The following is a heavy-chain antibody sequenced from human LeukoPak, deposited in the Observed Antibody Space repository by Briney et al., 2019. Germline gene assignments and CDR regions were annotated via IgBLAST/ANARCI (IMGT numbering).Heavy chain of an antibody. CDR1: GFTFSSHA. CDR3: AKRPPGGYFDY. J-gene: IGHJ4*02. CDR2: IWFDGSNK. V-gene: IGHV3-33*06. D-gene: IGHD3-10*01. Sequence: PGGSLRLSCAASGFTFSSHAIHWVRQAPGKGLEWVAVIWFDGSNKYYVDSVKGRFTISRDNSKNTVYLQMNSLRAEDTAVYYCAKRPPGGYFDYWGQGTLVTVSS.